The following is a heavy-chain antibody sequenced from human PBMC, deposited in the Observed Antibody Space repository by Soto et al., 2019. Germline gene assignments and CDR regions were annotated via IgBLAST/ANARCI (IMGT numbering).Heavy chain of an antibody. CDR1: GFTFYDYA. Sequence: GGSLRLSCAASGFTFYDYAMHWVRHAPGKGLEWVSGISWNSGSIGYADSVKGRFTISRDNAKNSLYLQMNSLRAEDTALYYCAKERVLYSSSGMAFDIWGQGTMVTVSS. CDR2: ISWNSGSI. V-gene: IGHV3-9*01. D-gene: IGHD6-6*01. J-gene: IGHJ3*02. CDR3: AKERVLYSSSGMAFDI.